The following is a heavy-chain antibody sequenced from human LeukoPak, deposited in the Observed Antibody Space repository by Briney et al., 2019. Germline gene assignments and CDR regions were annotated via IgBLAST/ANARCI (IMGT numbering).Heavy chain of an antibody. D-gene: IGHD6-6*01. CDR2: IYYSGST. Sequence: PSETLSLTCTVSGGSISSYYWSWIRQPPGKGLEWIGYIYYSGSTNYNPSLKSRVTISVDTSKNQFSLKLSSVTAADTAVYYCARCEGIAAPGDWGQGTLVTVSS. V-gene: IGHV4-59*01. J-gene: IGHJ4*02. CDR1: GGSISSYY. CDR3: ARCEGIAAPGD.